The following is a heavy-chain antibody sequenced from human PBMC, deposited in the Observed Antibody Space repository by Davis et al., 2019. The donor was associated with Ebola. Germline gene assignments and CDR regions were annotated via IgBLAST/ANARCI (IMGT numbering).Heavy chain of an antibody. CDR3: ARVLQQVVRLDP. Sequence: SETLSLTSAVYGGSFSGYYWSWIRQPPGKGLEWIGEINHSGSTNYNPSLKSRVTISVDTSKNQFSLKLSSVTAADTAVYYCARVLQQVVRLDPWGQGTLVIVSS. J-gene: IGHJ5*02. D-gene: IGHD6-6*01. V-gene: IGHV4-34*01. CDR1: GGSFSGYY. CDR2: INHSGST.